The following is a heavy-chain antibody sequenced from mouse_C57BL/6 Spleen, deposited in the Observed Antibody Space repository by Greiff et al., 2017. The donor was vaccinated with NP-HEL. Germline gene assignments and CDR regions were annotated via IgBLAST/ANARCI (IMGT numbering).Heavy chain of an antibody. Sequence: EVQLQQSGPELVKPGASVKISCKASGYTFTDYYMNWVKQSHGKSLEWIGDINPNNGGTSYNQKFKGKATLTVDKSSSTAYMELRSLTSEDSAVYYCARSGDGFAMDDWGQGTSVTVS. CDR3: ARSGDGFAMDD. CDR1: GYTFTDYY. CDR2: INPNNGGT. D-gene: IGHD2-3*01. V-gene: IGHV1-26*01. J-gene: IGHJ4*01.